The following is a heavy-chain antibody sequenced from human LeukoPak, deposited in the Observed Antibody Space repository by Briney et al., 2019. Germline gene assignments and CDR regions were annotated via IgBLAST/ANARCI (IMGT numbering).Heavy chain of an antibody. D-gene: IGHD6-13*01. Sequence: PGGSLRLSCAASGFTFSSYAMSWVRQAPGKGLEWVSTSGSGDNTYYADSVKGRFTISRDNSKNTLYLQMNSLIAEDTAVYYCAKPPGSGSSWYFFDYWGQGTLVTVSS. V-gene: IGHV3-23*01. CDR3: AKPPGSGSSWYFFDY. CDR2: SGSGDNT. J-gene: IGHJ4*02. CDR1: GFTFSSYA.